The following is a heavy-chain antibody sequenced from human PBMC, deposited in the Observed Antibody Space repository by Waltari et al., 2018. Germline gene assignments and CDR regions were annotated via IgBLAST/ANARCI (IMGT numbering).Heavy chain of an antibody. CDR2: TDNSAIT. D-gene: IGHD2-21*02. Sequence: QLQLQESGPGLVKPSETLSLTCTVSGGSIISSNYYWGWIRQPPGKGLEWIGSTDNSAITYHNPSLKSRVTISVDTSKHQFSLRLSSVTAADTAVYYCARSLGDPDYFDYWGQGTLVTVSS. V-gene: IGHV4-39*01. CDR3: ARSLGDPDYFDY. J-gene: IGHJ4*02. CDR1: GGSIISSNYY.